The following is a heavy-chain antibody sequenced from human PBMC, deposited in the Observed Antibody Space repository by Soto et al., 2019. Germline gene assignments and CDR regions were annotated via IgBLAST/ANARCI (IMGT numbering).Heavy chain of an antibody. CDR2: TRNKVNSFTT. Sequence: GGALRLACAASGFTVSDHYMDWVRQAPGKGLEWVGRTRNKVNSFTTEYAASVKGRFTISRDDSRNSLYLQMNSPKTEDTAVYYCARGRNSFDYCGLGTLVTVSS. CDR3: ARGRNSFDY. D-gene: IGHD1-26*01. CDR1: GFTVSDHY. J-gene: IGHJ4*02. V-gene: IGHV3-72*01.